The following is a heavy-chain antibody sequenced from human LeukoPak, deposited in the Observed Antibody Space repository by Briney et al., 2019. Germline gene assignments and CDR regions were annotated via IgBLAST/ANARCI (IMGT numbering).Heavy chain of an antibody. CDR1: GFTFSHFW. CDR2: IKKTGSET. V-gene: IGHV3-7*03. J-gene: IGHJ4*02. Sequence: GGSLRLSCAASGFTFSHFWMSWVRQAPGKGLEWVAYIKKTGSETYYVDSVKGRFTITRDNTRNSLFLQMYSLRAEDTAVYYCARDSTSRGELFYGYWGQGTLVTVSS. CDR3: ARDSTSRGELFYGY. D-gene: IGHD2/OR15-2a*01.